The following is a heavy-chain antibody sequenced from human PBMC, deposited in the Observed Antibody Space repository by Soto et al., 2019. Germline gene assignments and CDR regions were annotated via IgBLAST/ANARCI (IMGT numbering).Heavy chain of an antibody. CDR1: GFTFSNFG. D-gene: IGHD3-3*02. V-gene: IGHV3-30*03. CDR2: ISYDGNIK. CDR3: ARGQLLAVR. J-gene: IGHJ4*02. Sequence: GGSLRLSCAASGFTFSNFGMHWVRQAPGKGLEWVASISYDGNIKYSADSVKGRFTISRDNSKNTLYLQMNSLRSEDTAVYYCARGQLLAVRWGQGTLVTVSS.